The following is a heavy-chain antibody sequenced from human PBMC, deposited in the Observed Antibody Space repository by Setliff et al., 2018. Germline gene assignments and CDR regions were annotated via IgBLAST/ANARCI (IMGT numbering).Heavy chain of an antibody. CDR2: ISSSGSTI. J-gene: IGHJ6*02. D-gene: IGHD6-13*01. CDR1: GFTFSDYY. V-gene: IGHV3-11*04. CDR3: ARDKGSAAAGTAYYYGMDV. Sequence: GGSLRLSCTASGFTFSDYYMSWIRQAPGKGLEWVSYISSSGSTIYYADSVKGRFTISRDNAKNTLYLQMNSLRAEDTAVYYCARDKGSAAAGTAYYYGMDVWGQGTTVTVSS.